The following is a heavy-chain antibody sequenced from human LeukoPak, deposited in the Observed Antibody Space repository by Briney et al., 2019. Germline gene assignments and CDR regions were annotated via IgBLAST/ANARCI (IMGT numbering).Heavy chain of an antibody. Sequence: SETLSLTCSVSGGSISNGSYYWSWIRQPAGKGLEWIGRIYISGSASYNPSLKSRVTFSVDTSKNQFSLKLTSVTAADTAVYYCARVYDFWSGYFYYYYMDVWGKGTTVTVSS. CDR1: GGSISNGSYY. CDR3: ARVYDFWSGYFYYYYMDV. D-gene: IGHD3-3*01. V-gene: IGHV4-61*02. J-gene: IGHJ6*03. CDR2: IYISGSA.